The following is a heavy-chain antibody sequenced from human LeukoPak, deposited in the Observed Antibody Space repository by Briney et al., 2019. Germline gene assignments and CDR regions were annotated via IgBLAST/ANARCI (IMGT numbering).Heavy chain of an antibody. CDR1: GFTFSSYG. D-gene: IGHD3-22*01. V-gene: IGHV3-53*01. CDR3: ARGAYDSSGYGHAVDI. CDR2: IYSGGTT. Sequence: GGSLRPSCAASGFTFSSYGMHWVRQAPGKGLEWVSVIYSGGTTYYADSVKGRFSMSRDNSKNTLYLQMNSLRADDTAVYYCARGAYDSSGYGHAVDIWGQGTKVTVSS. J-gene: IGHJ3*02.